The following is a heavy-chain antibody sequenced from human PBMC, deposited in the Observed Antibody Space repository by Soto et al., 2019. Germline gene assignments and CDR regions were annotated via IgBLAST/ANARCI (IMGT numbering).Heavy chain of an antibody. Sequence: EVQLLESGGGLVQPGGSQRLSCAASGFTFSGYAMTWVRQAPGKGLEWVSSISGSGANTYYADYVKGRFTISRDNSKNTLSLQMTSLRADDTAVYYCAKSPDFYYDGMDVWGQGTTVTVSS. J-gene: IGHJ6*02. CDR1: GFTFSGYA. CDR3: AKSPDFYYDGMDV. V-gene: IGHV3-23*01. CDR2: ISGSGANT.